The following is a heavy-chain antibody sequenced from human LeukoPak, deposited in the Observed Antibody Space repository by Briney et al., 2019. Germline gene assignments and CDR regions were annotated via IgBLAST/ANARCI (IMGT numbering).Heavy chain of an antibody. V-gene: IGHV4-39*01. J-gene: IGHJ4*02. Sequence: SETLSLTCTVSGGSISSSSYYWGWIRQPPGKGLEWIGSIYYSGSTYYNPSLKSRVTISVDTSKNQFSLKLSSVTAADTAVYYCARHSKIPSRAFDYWGQGTLVTVSS. CDR2: IYYSGST. CDR1: GGSISSSSYY. CDR3: ARHSKIPSRAFDY. D-gene: IGHD2-2*01.